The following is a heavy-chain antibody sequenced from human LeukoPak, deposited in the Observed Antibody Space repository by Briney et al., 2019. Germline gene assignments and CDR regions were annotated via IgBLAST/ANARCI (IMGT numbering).Heavy chain of an antibody. Sequence: ASVKVSCKTSGYTFTSYYIHWVRQAPGQGLEWMGIINPSGGSTSYAQKFQGRVTMTRDTSTSTVYMYLSSLRSEDTAVYYCARDTLYGVVDYWGQGTLVTVSS. CDR3: ARDTLYGVVDY. V-gene: IGHV1-46*01. D-gene: IGHD4-17*01. J-gene: IGHJ4*02. CDR1: GYTFTSYY. CDR2: INPSGGST.